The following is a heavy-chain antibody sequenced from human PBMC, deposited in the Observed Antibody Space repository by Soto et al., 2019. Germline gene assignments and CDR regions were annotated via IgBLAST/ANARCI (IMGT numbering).Heavy chain of an antibody. D-gene: IGHD4-17*01. V-gene: IGHV1-8*01. J-gene: IGHJ4*02. CDR2: MNPNSGNT. CDR1: GYTFTSYD. CDR3: ATTFYGDNVDY. Sequence: QVQLVQSGAEVKKPGASVKVSCKASGYTFTSYDINWVRQATGQGLEWMGWMNPNSGNTGYAQKFQGRVTLTRNTSVSTGYMELCSLRSEDTAVYYCATTFYGDNVDYWGQGSLVTVSS.